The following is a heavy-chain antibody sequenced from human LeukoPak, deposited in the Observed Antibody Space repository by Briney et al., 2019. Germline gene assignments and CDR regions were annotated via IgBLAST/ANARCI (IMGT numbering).Heavy chain of an antibody. CDR2: IYSGGST. J-gene: IGHJ4*02. V-gene: IGHV3-53*01. Sequence: GGSLRLSCAASGFTVSSKYMSWVRQAPGKGLEWVSVIYSGGSTYYADSVKGRFTISRDDSKNTLYLQMNSLRAEDTAVYYCARGCSSTSCYGFDYWGQGTLVTVSS. CDR1: GFTVSSKY. CDR3: ARGCSSTSCYGFDY. D-gene: IGHD2-2*01.